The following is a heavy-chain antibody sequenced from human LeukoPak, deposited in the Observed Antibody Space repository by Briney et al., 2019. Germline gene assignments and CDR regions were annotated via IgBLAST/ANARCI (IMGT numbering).Heavy chain of an antibody. CDR1: GDSISSSSSSYY. V-gene: IGHV4-61*05. D-gene: IGHD2-15*01. CDR2: IYYSGST. CDR3: ARRERRGKGSGGSCYWCLDENWFDP. Sequence: SETLSLTCSVSGDSISSSSSSYYWGWIRQPPGKGLEWIGYIYYSGSTNYNPSLKSRVTISVDTSKNQFSLKLSSVTAADTAVYYCARRERRGKGSGGSCYWCLDENWFDPWGQGTLVTVSS. J-gene: IGHJ5*02.